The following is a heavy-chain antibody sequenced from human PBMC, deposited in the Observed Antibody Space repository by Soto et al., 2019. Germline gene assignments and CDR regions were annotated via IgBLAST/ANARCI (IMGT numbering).Heavy chain of an antibody. Sequence: GGSLRLSCAASGFTFSSYGMHWVRQAPGKGLEWVAVISYDGSNKYYADSVKGRFTISRDNSKNTLYLQMNSLRAEDTAVYYCAKDDYGTSFDYWGQGTLVTVSS. CDR1: GFTFSSYG. D-gene: IGHD3-16*01. V-gene: IGHV3-30*18. J-gene: IGHJ4*02. CDR3: AKDDYGTSFDY. CDR2: ISYDGSNK.